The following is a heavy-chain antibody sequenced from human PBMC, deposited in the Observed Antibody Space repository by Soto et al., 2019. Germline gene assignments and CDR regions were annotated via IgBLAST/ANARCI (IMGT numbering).Heavy chain of an antibody. V-gene: IGHV4-38-2*01. CDR2: IYHGGST. Sequence: SETLSLTCAVSGYSISSGYYWGWIRQPPGKGLEWIGSIYHGGSTYYNPSLKSRVTISVDTSKNQFSLKLSSVTAADTAVYYCARGSAYYYYYGMDVWGQGTTVTVSS. J-gene: IGHJ6*02. CDR1: GYSISSGYY. D-gene: IGHD6-25*01. CDR3: ARGSAYYYYYGMDV.